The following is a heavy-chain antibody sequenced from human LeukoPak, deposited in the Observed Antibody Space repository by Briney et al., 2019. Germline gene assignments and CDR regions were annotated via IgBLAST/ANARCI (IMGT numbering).Heavy chain of an antibody. V-gene: IGHV1-18*01. CDR3: ARAVPHIYSGSYYDY. D-gene: IGHD1-26*01. Sequence: APVKVSCKASGYTFTSYGISWVRQAPGQGLEWMGWISAYNGNTNYAQKLQGRVTMTTDTSTSTAYMELRSLRSDDTAVYYCARAVPHIYSGSYYDYWGQGTLVTVSS. CDR2: ISAYNGNT. CDR1: GYTFTSYG. J-gene: IGHJ4*02.